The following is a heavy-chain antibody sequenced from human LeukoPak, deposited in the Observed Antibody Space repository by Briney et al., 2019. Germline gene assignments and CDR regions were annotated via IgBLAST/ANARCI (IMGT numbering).Heavy chain of an antibody. J-gene: IGHJ4*02. Sequence: QPGGSLRLSCAVSDFTFSTYWMLWFRPAPGKGLVWFLRISRGGKSRTCADSVMGRYTISRDTRRDTLYLPMDSLTAEETAVYYCERGTSRNYGYGGDDPYWGQGTLVIVSS. CDR3: ERGTSRNYGYGGDDPY. V-gene: IGHV3-74*01. CDR2: ISRGGKSR. CDR1: DFTFSTYW. D-gene: IGHD5-12*01.